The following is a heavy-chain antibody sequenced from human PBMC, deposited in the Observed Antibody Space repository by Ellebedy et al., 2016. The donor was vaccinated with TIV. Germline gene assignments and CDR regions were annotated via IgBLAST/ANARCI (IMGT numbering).Heavy chain of an antibody. V-gene: IGHV3-7*01. J-gene: IGHJ5*02. CDR2: IYQDGSDQ. CDR3: ARRGSYGDYAVQINSWFDR. Sequence: GGSLRLSCAASGFSFRSYWMSWVRQAPGKGLEWVANIYQDGSDQYYVDSVKGRFTISRDNANKSLFLQMNNLRVEDTAVYYCARRGSYGDYAVQINSWFDRWGRGTLVTVSS. D-gene: IGHD4-17*01. CDR1: GFSFRSYW.